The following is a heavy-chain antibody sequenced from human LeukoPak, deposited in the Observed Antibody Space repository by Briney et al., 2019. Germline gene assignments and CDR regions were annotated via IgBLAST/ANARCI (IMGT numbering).Heavy chain of an antibody. CDR3: AKDIDVAGTGMDV. J-gene: IGHJ6*02. CDR2: IKQDGSEK. D-gene: IGHD6-19*01. CDR1: GFTFSSYW. Sequence: PGGSLRLSCAASGFTFSSYWMSWVRQAPGKGLEWVANIKQDGSEKYYVDSVKGRFTISRDNAKNSLYLQMNSLRAEDTALYYCAKDIDVAGTGMDVWGQGTTVTVSS. V-gene: IGHV3-7*03.